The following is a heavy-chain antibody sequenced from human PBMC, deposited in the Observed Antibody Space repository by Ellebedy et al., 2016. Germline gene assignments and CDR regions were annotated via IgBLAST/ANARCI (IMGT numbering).Heavy chain of an antibody. Sequence: ASVKVSXKASAYIFPNYRIHWWRQAPGQTFEWMGCIHSGNGGTLDAQKFQGRVTFTRDTSATTDYMELRNLRFEDTAVYYCARDDAMAGEDFWGQGTLVTVAS. V-gene: IGHV1-3*04. J-gene: IGHJ4*02. D-gene: IGHD6-19*01. CDR1: AYIFPNYR. CDR3: ARDDAMAGEDF. CDR2: IHSGNGGT.